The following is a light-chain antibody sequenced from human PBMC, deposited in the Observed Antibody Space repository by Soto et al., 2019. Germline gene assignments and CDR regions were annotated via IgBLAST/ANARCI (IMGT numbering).Light chain of an antibody. CDR1: QSVRSN. V-gene: IGKV3D-15*01. J-gene: IGKJ1*01. CDR3: QQRKSWPRT. Sequence: EVVMTQSPATLSVSPGERVTLSCRASQSVRSNLAWYQQVPSQAPRLLIYGASSRATGIPDRFSGSGSGTDFTLTISRLEPEDFAVYYCQQRKSWPRTFGQGTKVDIK. CDR2: GAS.